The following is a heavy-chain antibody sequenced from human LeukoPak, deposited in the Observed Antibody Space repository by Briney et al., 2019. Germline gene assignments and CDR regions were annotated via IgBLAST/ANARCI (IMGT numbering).Heavy chain of an antibody. CDR1: GYTFYAYD. V-gene: IGHV1-8*01. CDR2: MNPDTGNT. CDR3: ARLSGTPAYYYSSGYYHIRY. Sequence: GASVKVPCKASGYTFYAYDINWVRHGAGQGLEWIGWMNPDTGNTGCAQKFQGRVTMTRDTSKSTAYMELNSLRSEDTAVYYCARLSGTPAYYYSSGYYHIRYWGQGTLLTVSS. D-gene: IGHD3-22*01. J-gene: IGHJ4*02.